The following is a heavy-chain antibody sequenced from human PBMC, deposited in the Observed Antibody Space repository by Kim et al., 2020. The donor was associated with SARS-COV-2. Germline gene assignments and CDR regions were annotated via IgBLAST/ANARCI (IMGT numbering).Heavy chain of an antibody. CDR3: ARGHDSSITMVRGVNSPYYYYYGMDV. J-gene: IGHJ6*02. Sequence: SETLSLTCTVSGGSISSYYWSWIRQPPGKGLEWIGYIYYSGSTNYNPSLKSRVTISVDTSKNQFSLKLSSVTAADTAVYYCARGHDSSITMVRGVNSPYYYYYGMDVWGQGTTVTVSS. V-gene: IGHV4-59*01. CDR1: GGSISSYY. CDR2: IYYSGST. D-gene: IGHD3-10*01.